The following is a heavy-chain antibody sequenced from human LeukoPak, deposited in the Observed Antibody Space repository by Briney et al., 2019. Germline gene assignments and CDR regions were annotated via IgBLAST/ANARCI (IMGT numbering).Heavy chain of an antibody. CDR3: ARDEDGYNWNY. Sequence: ASVKVSCKASGYTFTGYYMHWARQAPGQGLEWMGRINPNSGGTNYAQKFQGRVTMTRDTSISTAYMELSRLRSDDAAVYYCARDEDGYNWNYWGQGTLVTVSS. CDR2: INPNSGGT. D-gene: IGHD5-24*01. V-gene: IGHV1-2*06. J-gene: IGHJ4*02. CDR1: GYTFTGYY.